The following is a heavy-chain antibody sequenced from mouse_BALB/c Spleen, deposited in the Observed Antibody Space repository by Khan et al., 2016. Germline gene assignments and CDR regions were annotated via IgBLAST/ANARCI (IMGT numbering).Heavy chain of an antibody. CDR3: ARKYGNYYYYAMDY. CDR2: IWSGGST. CDR1: GFSLTSYG. Sequence: VQLKQSGPGLVQPSQSLSITCTVSGFSLTSYGVHWVRQSPGKGLEWLGVIWSGGSTDYNAAFISRLSISKDNSKSQVFFKMNSLQANDTAIYYCARKYGNYYYYAMDYWGQGTSVTVSS. V-gene: IGHV2-2*02. D-gene: IGHD2-10*02. J-gene: IGHJ4*01.